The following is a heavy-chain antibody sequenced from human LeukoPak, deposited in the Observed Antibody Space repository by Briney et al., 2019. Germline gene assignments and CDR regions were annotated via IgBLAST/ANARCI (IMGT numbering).Heavy chain of an antibody. CDR3: ASRPGYDSSGYLDY. J-gene: IGHJ4*02. V-gene: IGHV4-59*01. CDR2: IYYSGST. Sequence: KPSETLSLTCTVSGGSISSYYWSWIRQPPGKGLEWIGYIYYSGSTNYNPSLKSRVTISVDTSKNQFSLKLSSVTAADTAVYYCASRPGYDSSGYLDYWGQGTLATVSS. D-gene: IGHD3-22*01. CDR1: GGSISSYY.